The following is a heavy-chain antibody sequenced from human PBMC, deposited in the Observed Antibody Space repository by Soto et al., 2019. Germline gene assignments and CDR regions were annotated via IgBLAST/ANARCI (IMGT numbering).Heavy chain of an antibody. V-gene: IGHV3-33*01. CDR1: GFTFSTYA. Sequence: QVQLVESGGGVVQPGRSLRLSCAASGFTFSTYAIHWVRQAPGRGLEWVAVIWFDGSKQYYADSVKGRFTISRDNSKNTLDLQMDSLRAEDTALYYCARGPAVAKYASDVWGQGTTVTVSS. CDR2: IWFDGSKQ. D-gene: IGHD3-16*01. CDR3: ARGPAVAKYASDV. J-gene: IGHJ6*02.